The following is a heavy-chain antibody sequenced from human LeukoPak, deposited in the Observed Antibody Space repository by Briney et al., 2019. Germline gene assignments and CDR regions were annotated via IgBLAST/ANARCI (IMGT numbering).Heavy chain of an antibody. Sequence: GGSLRLSCAASGFTFTSHLIHWVRQPPGKGLVWVSRVSGDGRTTNYADSVKGRFTISRDNAKNTVYLQMDSLGVEDTAVYYCVRTTNGPEHWGQGTLVTVSS. CDR1: GFTFTSHL. CDR2: VSGDGRTT. V-gene: IGHV3-74*01. J-gene: IGHJ1*01. CDR3: VRTTNGPEH. D-gene: IGHD2-8*01.